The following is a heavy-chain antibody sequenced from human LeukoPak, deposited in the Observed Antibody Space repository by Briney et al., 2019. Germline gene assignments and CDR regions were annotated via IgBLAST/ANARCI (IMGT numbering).Heavy chain of an antibody. CDR2: INHSGST. CDR3: AVYYYDSNGYYPPFDY. Sequence: PSETLSLTCAVYGGSFSGYYWSWIRQPPGKGLEWIGEINHSGSTNYNPSLKSRVTISVDTSKNQFSLKLSSVTAADTAVYYCAVYYYDSNGYYPPFDYWGQGTLVTVSS. D-gene: IGHD3-22*01. J-gene: IGHJ4*02. V-gene: IGHV4-34*01. CDR1: GGSFSGYY.